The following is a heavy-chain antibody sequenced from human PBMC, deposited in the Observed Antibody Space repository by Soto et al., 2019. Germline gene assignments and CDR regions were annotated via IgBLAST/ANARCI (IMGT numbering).Heavy chain of an antibody. Sequence: GGSLRLSCAASGFTFSSYAMSWVRQAPGKGLEWVSAICGSGSSTYYADSVKGRFTISRDNSKNTLYLQMNSLRAEDTAVYYCAVLIVGATKGHFDYWGQGTLVTVSS. J-gene: IGHJ4*02. CDR1: GFTFSSYA. D-gene: IGHD1-26*01. V-gene: IGHV3-23*01. CDR3: AVLIVGATKGHFDY. CDR2: ICGSGSST.